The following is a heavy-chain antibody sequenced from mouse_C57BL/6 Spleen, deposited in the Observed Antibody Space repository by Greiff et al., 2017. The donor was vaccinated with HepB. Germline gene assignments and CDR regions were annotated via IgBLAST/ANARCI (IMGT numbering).Heavy chain of an antibody. CDR1: GYAFSSSW. J-gene: IGHJ1*03. CDR3: ATFGSSYAYFDV. CDR2: IYPGDGDT. Sequence: QVQLKESGPELVKPGASVKISCKASGYAFSSSWMNWVKQRPGKGLEWIGRIYPGDGDTNYNGKFKGKATLTADKSSSTAYMQLSSLTSEDSAVYFCATFGSSYAYFDVWGTGTTVTVSS. D-gene: IGHD1-1*01. V-gene: IGHV1-82*01.